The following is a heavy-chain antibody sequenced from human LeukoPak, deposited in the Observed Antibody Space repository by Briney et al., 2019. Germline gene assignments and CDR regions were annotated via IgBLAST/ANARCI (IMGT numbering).Heavy chain of an antibody. Sequence: GESLKISCKGSGYSFTTYWIGWVRQMPGKGLEWMGIIYPGDSDTRYSPSFQGQVTISADKSISTAYLQWSSLKASDTAMYYCARTYFGGDCYYSYFDYWGQGTLVTVSS. D-gene: IGHD2-21*02. J-gene: IGHJ4*02. V-gene: IGHV5-51*01. CDR3: ARTYFGGDCYYSYFDY. CDR1: GYSFTTYW. CDR2: IYPGDSDT.